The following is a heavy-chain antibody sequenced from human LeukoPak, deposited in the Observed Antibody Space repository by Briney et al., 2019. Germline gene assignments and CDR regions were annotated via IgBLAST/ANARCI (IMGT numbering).Heavy chain of an antibody. J-gene: IGHJ3*02. Sequence: ASVKVSCNVSGYTLTELSMHWVRQAPGKGLEWMGVFDPEDGETIYAQKFQGRGTMTEDTSTDTAYMELSSLRSEDRAVYYCATGLRYFVPYAFDIWGQGTMVSVSS. D-gene: IGHD3-9*01. CDR2: FDPEDGET. CDR1: GYTLTELS. CDR3: ATGLRYFVPYAFDI. V-gene: IGHV1-24*01.